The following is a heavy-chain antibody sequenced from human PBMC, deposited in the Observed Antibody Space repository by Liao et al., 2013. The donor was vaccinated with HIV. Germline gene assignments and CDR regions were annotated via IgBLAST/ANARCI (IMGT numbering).Heavy chain of an antibody. CDR2: IYHSGST. CDR1: GGSFSGYY. CDR3: ASLNGGFDY. J-gene: IGHJ4*02. D-gene: IGHD7-27*01. V-gene: IGHV4-34*01. Sequence: QVQLQQWGAGLLKPSETLSLTCAVYGGSFSGYYWSWIRQPPGKGLEWIGEIYHSGSTNYNPSLKSRLTISVDTSKNQFSLKLRSVIAADTAVYYCASLNGGFDYWGQGTLVTVSS.